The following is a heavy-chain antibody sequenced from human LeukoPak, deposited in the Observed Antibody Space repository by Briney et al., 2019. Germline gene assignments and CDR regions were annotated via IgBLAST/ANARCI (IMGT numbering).Heavy chain of an antibody. Sequence: PGGSLRLSCAASGXTFSNAWVSWVRQAPGKGLEWVAVISYDGSNKYYADSVKGRFTISRDNSKNTLYLQMNSLRAEDTAVYYCARSSGPHFDWLLYFDYWGQGTLVTVSS. J-gene: IGHJ4*02. CDR2: ISYDGSNK. D-gene: IGHD3-9*01. CDR1: GXTFSNAW. CDR3: ARSSGPHFDWLLYFDY. V-gene: IGHV3-30-3*01.